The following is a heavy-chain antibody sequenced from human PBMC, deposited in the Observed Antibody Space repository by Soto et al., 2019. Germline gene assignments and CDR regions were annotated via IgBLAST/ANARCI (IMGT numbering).Heavy chain of an antibody. Sequence: SVKVSCKASGGTFSSYAISWVRRAPGQGLEWMGGIIPIFGTANYAQKFQGRVTITADESTSTAYMELSSLRSEDTAVYYCARDGGGSYIHRLFEYCCGMDVWGQGTTVTVSS. CDR1: GGTFSSYA. CDR3: ARDGGGSYIHRLFEYCCGMDV. V-gene: IGHV1-69*13. D-gene: IGHD1-26*01. CDR2: IIPIFGTA. J-gene: IGHJ6*02.